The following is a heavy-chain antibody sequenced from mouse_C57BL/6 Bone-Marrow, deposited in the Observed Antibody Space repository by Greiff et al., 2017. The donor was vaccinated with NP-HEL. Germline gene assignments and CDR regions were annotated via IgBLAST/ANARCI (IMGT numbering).Heavy chain of an antibody. CDR2: IRSKSNNYAT. CDR1: GFSFNTYA. D-gene: IGHD2-3*01. J-gene: IGHJ2*01. Sequence: EVKLMESGGGLVQPKGSLKLSCAASGFSFNTYAMNWVRQAPGKGLEWVARIRSKSNNYATYYADSLKDRFTISRDDSESMLYMQMNNLKTEGTAMYYRVRQGDDGYYLDYWGKGTTLTVSA. V-gene: IGHV10-1*01. CDR3: VRQGDDGYYLDY.